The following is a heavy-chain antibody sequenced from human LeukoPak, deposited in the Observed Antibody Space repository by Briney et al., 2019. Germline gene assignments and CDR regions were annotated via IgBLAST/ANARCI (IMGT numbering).Heavy chain of an antibody. Sequence: SETLSLTCAVPGGSISSYHWSWIRQPPGKGLEWIGHIYYSGSTNYNPSLKSRVTISVDTSKNQFSLKLSSVTAADTAVYYCARAEVYGDYEYYFDYWGQGTLVTVSS. J-gene: IGHJ4*02. CDR3: ARAEVYGDYEYYFDY. CDR2: IYYSGST. V-gene: IGHV4-59*01. D-gene: IGHD4-17*01. CDR1: GGSISSYH.